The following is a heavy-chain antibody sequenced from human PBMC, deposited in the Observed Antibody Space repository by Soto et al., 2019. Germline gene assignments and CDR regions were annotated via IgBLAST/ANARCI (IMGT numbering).Heavy chain of an antibody. J-gene: IGHJ4*02. D-gene: IGHD6-6*01. CDR1: GGSISSSSYY. V-gene: IGHV4-39*01. CDR2: IYYSGST. CDR3: ARLKGVAARELEDPSTPYFDY. Sequence: SETLSLTCTVSGGSISSSSYYWGWIRQPPGKGLEWIGSIYYSGSTYYNPSLKSRVTISVDTSKNQFSLKLSSVTAADTAVYYCARLKGVAARELEDPSTPYFDYWGQGTLVTVSS.